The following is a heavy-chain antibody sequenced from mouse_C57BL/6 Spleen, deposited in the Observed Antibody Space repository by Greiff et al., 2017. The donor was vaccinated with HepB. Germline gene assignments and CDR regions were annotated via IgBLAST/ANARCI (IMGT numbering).Heavy chain of an antibody. Sequence: QVQLQQPGAELVKPGASVKLSCKASGYTFTSYWMQWVKQRPGQGLEWIGEIDPSDSYTTYNQKFKGKATLTVDTSSSTAYMQLSSLTSEDSAVYYCARGRPHYAMDYWGQGTSVTVSS. J-gene: IGHJ4*01. CDR3: ARGRPHYAMDY. CDR2: IDPSDSYT. V-gene: IGHV1-50*01. CDR1: GYTFTSYW.